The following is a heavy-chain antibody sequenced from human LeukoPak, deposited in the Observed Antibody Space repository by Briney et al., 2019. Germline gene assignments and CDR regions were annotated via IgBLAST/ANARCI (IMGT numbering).Heavy chain of an antibody. V-gene: IGHV4-34*01. CDR2: INHSGST. Sequence: SETLSLTCAVYGGSFSGYYWSWIRQPPGKGLEWIGEINHSGSTNYNPSLKSRVTISVDTSKNQFSLKLSSVTAADTAVYYCARLWLPPQGFDYWGQGTLVTVSS. CDR1: GGSFSGYY. J-gene: IGHJ4*02. CDR3: ARLWLPPQGFDY. D-gene: IGHD5-24*01.